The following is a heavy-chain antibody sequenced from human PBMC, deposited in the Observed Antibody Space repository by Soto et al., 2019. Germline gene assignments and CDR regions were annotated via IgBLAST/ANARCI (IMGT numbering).Heavy chain of an antibody. CDR3: ARESGDYGGPRFFDY. CDR1: GGSNISAESY. D-gene: IGHD2-21*02. CDR2: IAYSEST. J-gene: IGHJ4*02. V-gene: IGHV4-61*08. Sequence: SETLSLTCAVSGGSNISAESYWLWIRKHRGKGLEGIGDIAYSESTNYNPSLKRRFTISVDPSKNQSSLKLSSVTAADTAVYYCARESGDYGGPRFFDYWGQGTLVTVSS.